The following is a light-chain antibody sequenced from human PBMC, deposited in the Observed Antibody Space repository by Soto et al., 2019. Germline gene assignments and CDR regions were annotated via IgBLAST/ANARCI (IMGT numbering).Light chain of an antibody. V-gene: IGKV1-12*01. CDR3: QQSNSFPRT. CDR2: AAS. CDR1: QAVSTW. J-gene: IGKJ4*01. Sequence: DIQMTQSPSFVIASVGDRATITCRASQAVSTWLAWYQQKPGDAAKLLIYAASTLQSGVPSRFSGSGSGTDFTLTIRSLQPEDFATYYCQQSNSFPRTFGGGTKVDIK.